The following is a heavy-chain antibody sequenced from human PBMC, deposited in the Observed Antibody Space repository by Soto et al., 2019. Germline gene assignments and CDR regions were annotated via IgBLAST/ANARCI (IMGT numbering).Heavy chain of an antibody. J-gene: IGHJ4*02. CDR3: ARRRGIVATFHDY. CDR1: GGSISSYY. V-gene: IGHV4-59*08. Sequence: SETLSLTCTVSGGSISSYYWSWIRQPPGKGLEWIGYIYYSGSTNYNPSLKSRVTISVDTSKNQFSLKLSSVTAADTAVYYCARRRGIVATFHDYWGQGTLVTVSS. CDR2: IYYSGST. D-gene: IGHD5-12*01.